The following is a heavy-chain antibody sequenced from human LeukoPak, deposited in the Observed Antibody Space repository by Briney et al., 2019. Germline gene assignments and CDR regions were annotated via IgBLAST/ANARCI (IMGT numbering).Heavy chain of an antibody. J-gene: IGHJ4*02. V-gene: IGHV3-21*01. CDR2: ISSSSSNI. D-gene: IGHD5-12*01. CDR3: ARFKLSSGYDPFDY. CDR1: GFTFSSYS. Sequence: GGSLRLSCAASGFTFSSYSMNWVRQAPGKGLEWVSSISSSSSNIYYADSVKGRFTISRDNAKNSLYLQMNSLRVEDTAVYYCARFKLSSGYDPFDYWGQGTLVTVSS.